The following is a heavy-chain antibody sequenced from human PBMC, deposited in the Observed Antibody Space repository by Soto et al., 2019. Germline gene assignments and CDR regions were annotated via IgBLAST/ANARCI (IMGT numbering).Heavy chain of an antibody. CDR1: GYTFTSYA. CDR2: INAGNGNT. D-gene: IGHD3-22*01. J-gene: IGHJ5*02. CDR3: ARAFFYYYDSSGHFIDP. V-gene: IGHV1-3*01. Sequence: ASVKVSCKASGYTFTSYAMHWVRQAPGQRLEWMGWINAGNGNTKYSQKFQGRVTITRDTSASTAYMELSSLRSEDTAVYYCARAFFYYYDSSGHFIDPWGQGTPVTGSS.